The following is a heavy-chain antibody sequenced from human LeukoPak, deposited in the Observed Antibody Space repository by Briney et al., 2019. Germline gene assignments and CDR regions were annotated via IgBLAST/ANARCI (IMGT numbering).Heavy chain of an antibody. Sequence: PGGSLRLSCAASGFTFASYSMNWVRQAPGKGLEWVANIKQDGSEKYYVDSVKGRFTISRDNAKNSLFLQMNSLRAEDTAVYYCARLQYYYDSSDYYNDAFDIWGQGTMVTVSS. CDR3: ARLQYYYDSSDYYNDAFDI. V-gene: IGHV3-7*01. CDR2: IKQDGSEK. D-gene: IGHD3-22*01. CDR1: GFTFASYS. J-gene: IGHJ3*02.